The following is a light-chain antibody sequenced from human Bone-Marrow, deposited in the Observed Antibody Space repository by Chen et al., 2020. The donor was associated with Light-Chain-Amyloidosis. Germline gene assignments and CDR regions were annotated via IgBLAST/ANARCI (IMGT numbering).Light chain of an antibody. J-gene: IGLJ2*01. Sequence: QSALTQPASGSGSPGQSITISCTGTSSDVGGYNYVSWYQQYPGKAPKLMISEVNNRPSGVSNRFSGSKSGNTASLTISGLQAEDEADYYCSSYTGSSPLVVFGGGTKLTVL. CDR1: SSDVGGYNY. V-gene: IGLV2-14*03. CDR3: SSYTGSSPLVV. CDR2: EVN.